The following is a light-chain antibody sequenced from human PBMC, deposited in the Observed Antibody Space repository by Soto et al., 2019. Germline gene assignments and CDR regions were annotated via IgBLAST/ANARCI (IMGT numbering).Light chain of an antibody. CDR2: AAS. J-gene: IGKJ4*01. V-gene: IGKV1D-16*01. CDR3: QQYNIYPLT. Sequence: DVQMTQSPSSLSASVGDRVTITCRGSQNINSYLAWYQQKPGNAPKSLIYAASSLQTGVPSRFSGSESGTDFTHTINNLQPEDSATYYCQQYNIYPLTFGGGTKVEIK. CDR1: QNINSY.